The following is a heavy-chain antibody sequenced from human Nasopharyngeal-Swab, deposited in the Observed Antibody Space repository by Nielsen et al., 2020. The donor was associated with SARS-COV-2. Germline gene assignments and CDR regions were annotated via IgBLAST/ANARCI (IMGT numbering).Heavy chain of an antibody. V-gene: IGHV3-23*01. D-gene: IGHD2-2*01. Sequence: GGSLRLSSAASGFTFSSYAMSWVRQAPGKGLEWVSAISGSGGSTYYADSVKGRFTISRDNSKNTLYLQMNSLRAEDTAVYYCAKVGELLLTDWYFDLWGRGTLVTFSS. CDR2: ISGSGGST. J-gene: IGHJ2*01. CDR1: GFTFSSYA. CDR3: AKVGELLLTDWYFDL.